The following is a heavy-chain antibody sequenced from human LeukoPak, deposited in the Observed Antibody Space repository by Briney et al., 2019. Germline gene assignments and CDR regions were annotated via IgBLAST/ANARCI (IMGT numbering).Heavy chain of an antibody. CDR2: ISAYNGNT. CDR1: GYTFTSYG. D-gene: IGHD3-3*01. V-gene: IGHV1-18*01. Sequence: ASVKVSCKASGYTFTSYGISWVRQAPGQGLEWMGWISAYNGNTNYAQKLQGRVTMTTDTSTSTAYMELRSLRSDDTAVYYCAREDGTYDFWSGYQYYFDYWGQGTLATVSS. CDR3: AREDGTYDFWSGYQYYFDY. J-gene: IGHJ4*02.